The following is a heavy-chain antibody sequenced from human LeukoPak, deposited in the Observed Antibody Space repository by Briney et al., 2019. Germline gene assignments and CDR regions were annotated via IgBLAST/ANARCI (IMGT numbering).Heavy chain of an antibody. CDR2: INSDGSST. D-gene: IGHD4-17*01. J-gene: IGHJ3*02. V-gene: IGHV3-74*01. CDR3: ARDTLVYADSPDAFDI. CDR1: GFTFSSYW. Sequence: GGSLRLSCAASGFTFSSYWMHWVRQAPGKGLVWVSRINSDGSSTSYADSVKGRFTISRDNAKNSLYLQMNSLRDEDTAVYYCARDTLVYADSPDAFDIWGQGTMVTVSS.